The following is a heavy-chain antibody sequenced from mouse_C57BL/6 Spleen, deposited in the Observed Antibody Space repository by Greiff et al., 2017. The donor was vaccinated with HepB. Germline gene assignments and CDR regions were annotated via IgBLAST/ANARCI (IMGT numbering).Heavy chain of an antibody. CDR1: GFSLTSYG. CDR2: IWSDGST. J-gene: IGHJ4*01. V-gene: IGHV2-6-1*01. Sequence: VHLVESGPGLVAPSQSLSITCTVSGFSLTSYGVHWVRQPPGKGLEWLVVIWSDGSTTYNSALKSRLSISKDNSKSQVFLKMNSLQTDDTAMYYCARHGYYDYDVYAMDYWGQGTSVTVSS. D-gene: IGHD2-4*01. CDR3: ARHGYYDYDVYAMDY.